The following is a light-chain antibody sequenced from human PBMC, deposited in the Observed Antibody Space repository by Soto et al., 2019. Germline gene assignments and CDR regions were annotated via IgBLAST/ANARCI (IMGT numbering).Light chain of an antibody. CDR1: SXDVGGYNY. CDR3: SSYTSSSTLV. V-gene: IGLV2-14*01. J-gene: IGLJ1*01. CDR2: EVS. Sequence: QSALTQPAPVSGSPGQSITISCTGTSXDVGGYNYVSWYQQHPGKAPKLMIYEVSNRPSGVSNRFSGSKSGNTASLTISGLQAEDEADYYCSSYTSSSTLVFGTGTKVTVL.